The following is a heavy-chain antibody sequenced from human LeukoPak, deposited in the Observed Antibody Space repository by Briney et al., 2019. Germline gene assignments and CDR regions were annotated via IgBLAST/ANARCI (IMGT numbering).Heavy chain of an antibody. D-gene: IGHD3-3*01. Sequence: ASVKVSCKASGYTFSGYYMHWVRQAPGQGLEWMGWINPNTGRTNYAQNFQGRVTMTSDTSISTAYMELNSLRSDDTAVYYCARDFAYDFWSGYSHPVYYYYMDVWGKGTTVTVSS. V-gene: IGHV1-2*02. CDR2: INPNTGRT. CDR3: ARDFAYDFWSGYSHPVYYYYMDV. J-gene: IGHJ6*03. CDR1: GYTFSGYY.